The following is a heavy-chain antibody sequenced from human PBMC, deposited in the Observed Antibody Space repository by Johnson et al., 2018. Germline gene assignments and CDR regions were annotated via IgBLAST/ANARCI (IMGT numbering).Heavy chain of an antibody. Sequence: QVQLQESGPGLVKXSGTLSLXCVVSANSINSYNWWSWVRQPPEKGLEWIGETSHSGNTNYNPSLQNRVSISVDMSKNYFPLILFSVTAADTAVYYCARTRRDCYSHCAFDLWGQGTMVTVSS. D-gene: IGHD2-21*02. CDR1: ANSINSYNW. CDR3: ARTRRDCYSHCAFDL. J-gene: IGHJ3*01. V-gene: IGHV4-4*02. CDR2: TSHSGNT.